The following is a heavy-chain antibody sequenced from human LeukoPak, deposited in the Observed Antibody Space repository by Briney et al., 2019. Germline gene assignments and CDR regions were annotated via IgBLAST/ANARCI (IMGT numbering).Heavy chain of an antibody. CDR3: ARGLRLMPRQELRFLEWLSPPYYMDV. CDR1: GGTFSSYA. J-gene: IGHJ6*03. D-gene: IGHD3-3*01. CDR2: IIPIFGTA. V-gene: IGHV1-69*06. Sequence: GASVKVSCKASGGTFSSYAISWVRQAPGRGLEWMGGIIPIFGTANYAQKFQGRVTITADKSTSTAYMELSSLRSEDTAVYYCARGLRLMPRQELRFLEWLSPPYYMDVWGKGTTVTVSS.